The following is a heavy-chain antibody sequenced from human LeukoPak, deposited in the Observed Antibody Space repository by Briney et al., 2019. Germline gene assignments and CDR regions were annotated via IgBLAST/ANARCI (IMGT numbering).Heavy chain of an antibody. CDR1: GGSIISGSYY. CDR2: IYTSGST. Sequence: TLSLPCTVSGGSIISGSYYWSWIRPPAGKGLEWIGRIYTSGSTNYNPSLKSRVTISVDTSKNQFSLKLSSVTAADTAVYYCARTDYDFWSGPNWFDPWGQGTLVTVSS. V-gene: IGHV4-61*02. J-gene: IGHJ5*02. D-gene: IGHD3-3*01. CDR3: ARTDYDFWSGPNWFDP.